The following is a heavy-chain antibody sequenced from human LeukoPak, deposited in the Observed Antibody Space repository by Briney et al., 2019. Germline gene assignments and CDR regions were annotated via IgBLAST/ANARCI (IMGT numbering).Heavy chain of an antibody. CDR1: GFTFTSYA. Sequence: GGSLRLSCEASGFTFTSYAMHWVRQAPGKGLEWVSSISASGSGTFYTNSMNGRFTISRDNAKKTFFLQMKNLRLGDTALYYCAKGRDTSGRQNFDFWGQGTLVTVSS. CDR3: AKGRDTSGRQNFDF. CDR2: ISASGSGT. D-gene: IGHD6-19*01. J-gene: IGHJ4*02. V-gene: IGHV3-23*01.